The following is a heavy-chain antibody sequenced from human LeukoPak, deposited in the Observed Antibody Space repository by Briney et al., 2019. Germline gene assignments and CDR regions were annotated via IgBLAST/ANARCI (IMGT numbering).Heavy chain of an antibody. J-gene: IGHJ6*03. CDR3: ARGAKPTEPADIVMYYYYYMDV. CDR2: IDSDSDTI. Sequence: PGGSLRLSCAVSGFTFSAYSMNWVRQTPGKGLEWLSYIDSDSDTIYDADSVKGRFTISRDNAKSSLYLQMKSLRVEDTAVYYCARGAKPTEPADIVMYYYYYMDVWGKGTTVTVSS. V-gene: IGHV3-48*01. D-gene: IGHD2-2*01. CDR1: GFTFSAYS.